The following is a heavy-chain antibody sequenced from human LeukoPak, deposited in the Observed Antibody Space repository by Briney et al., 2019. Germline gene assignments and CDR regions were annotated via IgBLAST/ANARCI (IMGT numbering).Heavy chain of an antibody. CDR2: IYSGGST. CDR1: GFTVSSNY. Sequence: GGSLRLSCAASGFTVSSNYMNWVRQAPGKGLEWVSVIYSGGSTYYADSVKGRFTISRDNSKDTLYLQMNSLRAEDTAVYYCAKDLGAAAGTLDAFDIWGQGTMVTVSS. D-gene: IGHD6-13*01. CDR3: AKDLGAAAGTLDAFDI. V-gene: IGHV3-53*01. J-gene: IGHJ3*02.